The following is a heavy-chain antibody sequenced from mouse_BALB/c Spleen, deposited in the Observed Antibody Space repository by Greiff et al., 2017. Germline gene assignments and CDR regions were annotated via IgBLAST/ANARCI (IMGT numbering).Heavy chain of an antibody. V-gene: IGHV5-6-4*01. CDR1: GFTFSSYT. CDR3: TRDRYDFDY. J-gene: IGHJ2*01. CDR2: ISSGGSYT. D-gene: IGHD2-14*01. Sequence: DVMLVESGGGLVKPGGSLKLSCAASGFTFSSYTMSWVRQTPEKRLEWVATISSGGSYTYYPDSVKGRFTISRDNAKNTLYLQMSSLKSEDTAMYYCTRDRYDFDYWGQGTTLTVSS.